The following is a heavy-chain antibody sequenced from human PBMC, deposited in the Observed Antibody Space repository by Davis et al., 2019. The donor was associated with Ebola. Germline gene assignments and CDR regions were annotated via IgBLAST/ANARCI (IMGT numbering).Heavy chain of an antibody. Sequence: GGSLRLSCAASGFTFSSYWMSWVRQAPGKGLEWVANIKQDGSEKYYVDSVKGRFTISRDNAKNSLYLQMNSLRAEDTAVYYCARVITFGGVIVPYFGYWGQGTLVTVSS. CDR2: IKQDGSEK. CDR1: GFTFSSYW. J-gene: IGHJ4*02. V-gene: IGHV3-7*04. CDR3: ARVITFGGVIVPYFGY. D-gene: IGHD3-16*02.